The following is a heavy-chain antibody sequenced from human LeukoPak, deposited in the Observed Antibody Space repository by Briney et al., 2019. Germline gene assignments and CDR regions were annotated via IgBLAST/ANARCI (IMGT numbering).Heavy chain of an antibody. CDR3: ARGSERCSSTSCPNKPFDY. Sequence: ASVKVSCKASGYTFTVYCMHWVRQAPGQGLEWMGWINPNSGGTKYEQKFQGRVTMTRDTSISTVYMELSRLRFDDTAVYYCARGSERCSSTSCPNKPFDYWGQGTLVTVSS. V-gene: IGHV1-2*02. J-gene: IGHJ4*02. CDR2: INPNSGGT. CDR1: GYTFTVYC. D-gene: IGHD2-2*01.